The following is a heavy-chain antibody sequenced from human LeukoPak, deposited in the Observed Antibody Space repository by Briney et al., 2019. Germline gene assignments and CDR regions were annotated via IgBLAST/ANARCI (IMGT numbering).Heavy chain of an antibody. Sequence: GGSRRLSWAASGFTFSSYGMHWVRQAPGKGLEWVAVIWYDGSNKYYADSVKGRFTISRDNSRNTLYLQMNSLRAEDTAVYYCARDNYYDSSGLGFDYWGQGTLVTVSS. CDR3: ARDNYYDSSGLGFDY. V-gene: IGHV3-33*01. CDR1: GFTFSSYG. J-gene: IGHJ4*02. CDR2: IWYDGSNK. D-gene: IGHD3-22*01.